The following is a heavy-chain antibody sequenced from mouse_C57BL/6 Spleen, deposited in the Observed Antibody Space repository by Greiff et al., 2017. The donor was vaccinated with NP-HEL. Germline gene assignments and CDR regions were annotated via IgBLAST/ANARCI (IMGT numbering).Heavy chain of an antibody. CDR1: GYTFTSYW. J-gene: IGHJ4*01. Sequence: QVQLQQPGTELVKPGASVKLSCKASGYTFTSYWMHWVKQRPGQGLEWIGNINPSNGGTNYNEKFKSKATLTVDKSSSTGYMQLSSLTSEDSAVYYCARSGRQLRLQGYYYAMDYWGQGTSVTVSS. CDR2: INPSNGGT. V-gene: IGHV1-53*01. CDR3: ARSGRQLRLQGYYYAMDY. D-gene: IGHD3-2*02.